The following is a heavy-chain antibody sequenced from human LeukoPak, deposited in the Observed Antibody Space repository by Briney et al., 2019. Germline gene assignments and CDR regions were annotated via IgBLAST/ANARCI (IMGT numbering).Heavy chain of an antibody. CDR3: ARLDIVIEPAASPNWFDP. J-gene: IGHJ5*02. CDR2: INHSGST. V-gene: IGHV4-34*01. CDR1: GGSFSGYY. Sequence: SETLSLTCAVYGGSFSGYYWSWIRQPLGEGLEWIGEINHSGSTNYNPSLKTRVTISVDTSKNQFSLKLTSVTAADTAVYYCARLDIVIEPAASPNWFDPWGQGTLVTVSS. D-gene: IGHD2-2*01.